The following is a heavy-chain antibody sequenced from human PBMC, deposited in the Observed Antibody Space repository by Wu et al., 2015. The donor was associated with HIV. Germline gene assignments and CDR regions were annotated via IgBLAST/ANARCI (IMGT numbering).Heavy chain of an antibody. J-gene: IGHJ6*03. CDR2: TNTDGGNT. CDR1: GYTFTNYY. Sequence: QVQLVQSGTEVKKPGTSLTMPCETSGYTFTNYYIHWVRQAPGQGLEWVGMTNTDGGNTRFAQRFRGRVTMTRDSSTKTVNLHLSNLKYEDTAVYHCARELYGAVSGLSMDVWGRGTTVIVS. CDR3: ARELYGAVSGLSMDV. D-gene: IGHD4-17*01. V-gene: IGHV1-46*01.